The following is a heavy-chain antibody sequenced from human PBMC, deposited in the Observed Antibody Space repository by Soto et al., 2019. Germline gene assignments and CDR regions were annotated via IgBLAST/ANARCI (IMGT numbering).Heavy chain of an antibody. CDR3: ATLWGQD. D-gene: IGHD3-10*01. Sequence: QLHLQESGPGLVKPSETLSLTCTVSGGSISSSSYYWGWLRQPPGKGLESIGRIYYSGRTYYNPSLKCRVTCTVDTSTNQFSLTLSSVAGAGTAVYYCATLWGQDWGQGTLVTVSS. CDR2: IYYSGRT. J-gene: IGHJ4*02. CDR1: GGSISSSSYY. V-gene: IGHV4-39*01.